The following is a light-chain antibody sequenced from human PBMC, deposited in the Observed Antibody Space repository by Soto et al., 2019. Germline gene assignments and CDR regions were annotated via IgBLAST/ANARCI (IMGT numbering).Light chain of an antibody. Sequence: QSVLTQPPSVSAAPGQKVTISCSGSSSNIGNNFVTWYQQLPGTAPKLLIVGNTIRPSGVPDRFSASTSGTSASLAITGLQAADEGDYYCQSYDSTMSARYVFGTGTKVTVL. CDR3: QSYDSTMSARYV. V-gene: IGLV1-40*01. J-gene: IGLJ1*01. CDR1: SSNIGNNF. CDR2: GNT.